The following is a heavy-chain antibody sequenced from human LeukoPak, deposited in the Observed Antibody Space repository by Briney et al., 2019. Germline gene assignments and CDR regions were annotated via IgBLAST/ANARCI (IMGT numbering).Heavy chain of an antibody. D-gene: IGHD3-22*01. CDR1: GFTFSTYA. CDR2: ISGSGGST. J-gene: IGHJ4*02. Sequence: GGSLRLSCAASGFTFSTYAMSGVRQAPGKGLEWVSAISGSGGSTYYADSVKGRFTISRDNSKNTLYLQMNSLRAEDTAVYYCAKGTKYYYDSSGYDYWGQGTLVTVSS. CDR3: AKGTKYYYDSSGYDY. V-gene: IGHV3-23*01.